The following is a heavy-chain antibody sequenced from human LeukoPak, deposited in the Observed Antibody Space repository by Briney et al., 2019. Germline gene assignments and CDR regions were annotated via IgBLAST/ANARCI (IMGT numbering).Heavy chain of an antibody. J-gene: IGHJ3*02. CDR3: AREGLVPHAFDI. V-gene: IGHV4-34*01. CDR2: INHSGST. D-gene: IGHD6-19*01. CDR1: GGSFSGYY. Sequence: SETLSLTCAVYGGSFSGYYWSWIRQPPGKGLEWIGEINHSGSTNYNPSLKSRVTISVDTSKNQFSLKLSSVIAADTAVYYCAREGLVPHAFDIWGQGTMVTVSS.